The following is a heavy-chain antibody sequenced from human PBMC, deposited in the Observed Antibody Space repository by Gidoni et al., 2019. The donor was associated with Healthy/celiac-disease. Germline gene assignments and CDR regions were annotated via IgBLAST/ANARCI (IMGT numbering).Heavy chain of an antibody. D-gene: IGHD2-15*01. Sequence: QVQLVQPWAEVKKPGASVKVSCQASGSTFTGYYMHWMRQAPGQGLEWMGWINPNSGGTNYAQKFQGRVTMTRDTSISTAYMELSRLRSDDTAVYYCARDGGVYCSGGSCYSFYNWFDPWGQGTLVTVSS. J-gene: IGHJ5*02. CDR2: INPNSGGT. V-gene: IGHV1-2*02. CDR1: GSTFTGYY. CDR3: ARDGGVYCSGGSCYSFYNWFDP.